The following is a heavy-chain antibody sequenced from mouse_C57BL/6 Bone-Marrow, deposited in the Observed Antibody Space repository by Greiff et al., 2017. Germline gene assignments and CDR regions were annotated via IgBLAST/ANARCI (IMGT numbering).Heavy chain of an antibody. CDR1: GFTFSDYY. Sequence: EVQVVESEGGLVQPGSSMKLSCTASGFTFSDYYMAWVRQVPEKGLEWVANINYDGSSTYYLDSLKSRFIISRDNAKNILYLQMSSLKSEDTATYYCARDPSSYYGSRGWYFDVWGTGTTVTVSS. V-gene: IGHV5-16*01. CDR3: ARDPSSYYGSRGWYFDV. CDR2: INYDGSST. D-gene: IGHD1-1*01. J-gene: IGHJ1*03.